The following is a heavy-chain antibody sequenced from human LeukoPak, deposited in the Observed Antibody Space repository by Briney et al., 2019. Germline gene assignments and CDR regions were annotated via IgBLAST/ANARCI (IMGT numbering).Heavy chain of an antibody. D-gene: IGHD3-22*01. CDR3: AREVSEGFDF. Sequence: GGSLRLSCAASGFTFSSYWMYWVRQAPGKGLVWVAHINSDGSNTNYADSVKGRFTISRDNAENMVYLQMNSLRAEDTALYYCAREVSEGFDFWGQGTLVTVSS. V-gene: IGHV3-74*01. J-gene: IGHJ4*02. CDR2: INSDGSNT. CDR1: GFTFSSYW.